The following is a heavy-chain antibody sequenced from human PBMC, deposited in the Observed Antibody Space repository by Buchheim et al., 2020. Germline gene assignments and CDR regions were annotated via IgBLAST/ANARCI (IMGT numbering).Heavy chain of an antibody. Sequence: EVQLVESGGGLVQPGGSLRLSCAASGFTFSSYSMNWVRQAPGKGLEWVSYISSSSNTIYYADSVKGRFTISRDNAKNSLFLQMNSLRDEDTAVYYCATCSGYGPYGGGCHFDYWGQGTL. D-gene: IGHD5-12*01. CDR1: GFTFSSYS. CDR3: ATCSGYGPYGGGCHFDY. J-gene: IGHJ4*02. CDR2: ISSSSNTI. V-gene: IGHV3-48*02.